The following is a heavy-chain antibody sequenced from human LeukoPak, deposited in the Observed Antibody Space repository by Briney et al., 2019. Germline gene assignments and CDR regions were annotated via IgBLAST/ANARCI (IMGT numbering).Heavy chain of an antibody. V-gene: IGHV1-46*01. CDR3: ARQGRSGYYSAFQWFDP. CDR2: INPSGGGTTNAGST. D-gene: IGHD3-22*01. Sequence: GASVKVSCKASGYTFTSYYIHWVRQAPGQGLEWMGIINPSGGGTTNAGSTSYAPKFQGRVTMTTDKSTSTVYMELSSLRSEDTAVYYCARQGRSGYYSAFQWFDPWGQGTLVTVSS. J-gene: IGHJ5*02. CDR1: GYTFTSYY.